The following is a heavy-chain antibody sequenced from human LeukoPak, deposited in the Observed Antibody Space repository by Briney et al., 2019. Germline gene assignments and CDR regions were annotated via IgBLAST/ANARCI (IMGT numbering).Heavy chain of an antibody. J-gene: IGHJ4*02. V-gene: IGHV1-46*01. CDR1: GYTFTSYA. CDR3: ARVGALELLRGRSSYYFDY. CDR2: INPSGGST. D-gene: IGHD1-26*01. Sequence: GASVKVSCKASGYTFTSYAMNWVRQAPGQGLEWMGIINPSGGSTSYAQKFQGRVTMTRDTSTSTVYMELSSLRSEDTAVYYCARVGALELLRGRSSYYFDYWGQGTLVTVSS.